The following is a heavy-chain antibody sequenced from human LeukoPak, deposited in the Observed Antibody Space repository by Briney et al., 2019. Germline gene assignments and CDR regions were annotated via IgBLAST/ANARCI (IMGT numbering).Heavy chain of an antibody. CDR3: AKDSKQWLVAYFDY. J-gene: IGHJ4*02. Sequence: GGSLRLSCVASGFTFDDYAMHWVRQAPGKGLEWVSGISWNSGSIGYADSVKGRFTISRDNAKNPLYLQMNSLRAEDTALYYCAKDSKQWLVAYFDYWGQGTLVTVSS. CDR1: GFTFDDYA. V-gene: IGHV3-9*01. CDR2: ISWNSGSI. D-gene: IGHD6-19*01.